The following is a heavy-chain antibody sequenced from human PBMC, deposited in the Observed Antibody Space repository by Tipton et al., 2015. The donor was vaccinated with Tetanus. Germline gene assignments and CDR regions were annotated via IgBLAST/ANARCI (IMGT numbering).Heavy chain of an antibody. D-gene: IGHD6-13*01. CDR1: GGSVNSDDYY. CDR2: IFHAGGA. CDR3: ACNPNIAAAGTGEDSGWFDP. J-gene: IGHJ5*02. V-gene: IGHV4-31*03. Sequence: TLSLTCTVSGGSVNSDDYYWTWIRQHPGKGLDWIGYIFHAGGADYNPPLKSRATISIDTSKNQFSLKLSSVTAADTAVYYCACNPNIAAAGTGEDSGWFDPWGQGTLVTVSS.